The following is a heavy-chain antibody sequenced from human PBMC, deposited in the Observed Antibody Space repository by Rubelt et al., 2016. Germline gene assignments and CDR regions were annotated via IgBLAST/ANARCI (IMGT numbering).Heavy chain of an antibody. J-gene: IGHJ4*02. D-gene: IGHD3-3*01. CDR2: ISSSGSTI. CDR1: GFTFSSYE. V-gene: IGHV3-48*03. Sequence: EVQLVESGGGLVQPGGSLRLSCAASGFTFSSYEMNWVRQAPGKGLEWVSHISSSGSTIHYADSVKGRFTISRDNAKNSLYLQMNSLRAEDTAVYYSARGIWKFDYWGQGTLVTVSS. CDR3: ARGIWKFDY.